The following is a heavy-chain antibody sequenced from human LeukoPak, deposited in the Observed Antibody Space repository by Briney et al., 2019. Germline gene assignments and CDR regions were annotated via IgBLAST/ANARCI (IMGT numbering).Heavy chain of an antibody. CDR2: INPNSGGT. CDR3: ARDYCSSTSCLFDY. J-gene: IGHJ4*02. CDR1: GYTFTGYY. D-gene: IGHD2-2*01. Sequence: ASVKVSCKASGYTFTGYYMHWGRQAPGQGLEWMGRINPNSGGTNYAQKFQGRVTMTRDTSISTAYMELSRLRSDDTAVYYCARDYCSSTSCLFDYWGQGTLVTVSS. V-gene: IGHV1-2*06.